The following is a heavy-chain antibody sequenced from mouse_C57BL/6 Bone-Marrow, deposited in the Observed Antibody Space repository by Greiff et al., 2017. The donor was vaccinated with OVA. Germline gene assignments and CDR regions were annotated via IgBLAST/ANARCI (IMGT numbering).Heavy chain of an antibody. V-gene: IGHV1-81*01. CDR1: GYTFTSYG. J-gene: IGHJ2*01. Sequence: VQLQESGAELARPGASVKLSCKASGYTFTSYGISWVKQRTGQGLEWIGEIYPRSGNTYYNEKFKGKATLTADKSSSTAYMELRSLTSEDSAVYFCANSSGYVYFDYWGQGTTLTVSS. CDR3: ANSSGYVYFDY. CDR2: IYPRSGNT. D-gene: IGHD3-2*02.